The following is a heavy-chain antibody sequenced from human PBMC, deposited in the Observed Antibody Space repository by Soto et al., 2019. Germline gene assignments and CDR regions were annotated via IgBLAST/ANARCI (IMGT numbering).Heavy chain of an antibody. J-gene: IGHJ1*01. D-gene: IGHD5-18*01. CDR1: GYTFTSYG. Sequence: QVQLVQSGAEVKKPGASVKVSCKASGYTFTSYGISWVRQAAVQGLEWMGWISAYNGNTNYAQKLQGRVTMPTDTATSTPYMELRSLRSDDTAVYYCARARRGYSYGLNWGQGTLVTVSS. V-gene: IGHV1-18*01. CDR3: ARARRGYSYGLN. CDR2: ISAYNGNT.